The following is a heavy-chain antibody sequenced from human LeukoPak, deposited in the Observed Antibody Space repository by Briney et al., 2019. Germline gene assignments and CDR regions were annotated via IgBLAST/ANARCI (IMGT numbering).Heavy chain of an antibody. Sequence: PGGSLRLSCAASGFTFSSYSMNWVRQAPGKGLEWVSSISSSSSYIYYADSVKGRFTISRDNAKNSLYLQMNSLRAEDTAVYYCAKDPHRGTVDWGQGTLVTVSP. V-gene: IGHV3-21*01. J-gene: IGHJ4*02. CDR2: ISSSSSYI. CDR1: GFTFSSYS. CDR3: AKDPHRGTVD. D-gene: IGHD1-7*01.